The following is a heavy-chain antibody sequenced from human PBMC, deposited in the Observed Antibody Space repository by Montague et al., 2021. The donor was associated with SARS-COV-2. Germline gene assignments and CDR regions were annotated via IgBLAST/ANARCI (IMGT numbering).Heavy chain of an antibody. D-gene: IGHD1-26*01. Sequence: TLSLTCTVSGASISAGIYYWSWIRQPAGKGLEWVGRIRTTVHTDYNLSLQSRVFMSVDTSTYQFSLRLTSVTAADTAVYFCARFGSGTLEFDLWGQGTLVTVSS. CDR2: IRTTVHT. J-gene: IGHJ4*02. CDR3: ARFGSGTLEFDL. V-gene: IGHV4-61*02. CDR1: GASISAGIYY.